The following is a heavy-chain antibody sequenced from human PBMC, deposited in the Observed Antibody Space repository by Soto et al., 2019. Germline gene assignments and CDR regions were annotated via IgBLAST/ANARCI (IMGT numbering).Heavy chain of an antibody. CDR1: GGSISSSNW. V-gene: IGHV4-4*02. J-gene: IGHJ6*02. Sequence: QVQLQESGPGLVKPSGTLSLTCAVSGGSISSSNWWSWVRQPPGKGLEWIGEIYHSGSTNYNPSLKSRVTISVAKYKNQFSLKLSSVTAADTAVYYCASVRGGYYYAMDVWGQGTTVTVSS. CDR3: ASVRGGYYYAMDV. CDR2: IYHSGST. D-gene: IGHD3-10*02.